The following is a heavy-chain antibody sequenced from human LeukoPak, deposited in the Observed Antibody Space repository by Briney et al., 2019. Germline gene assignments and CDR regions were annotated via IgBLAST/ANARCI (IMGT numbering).Heavy chain of an antibody. Sequence: KPSETLSLTCAVSGYSISSGYYWGWIRQPPGKGLEGIGSIYHSGSTYYNPSLKRRVTISVDTSKNQFSLKLSSVTAADTVVYYRARHYGYCSSTSCYTTGIALAGPLDYWGLGTLVTVSS. V-gene: IGHV4-38-2*01. J-gene: IGHJ4*02. CDR3: ARHYGYCSSTSCYTTGIALAGPLDY. D-gene: IGHD2-2*02. CDR1: GYSISSGYY. CDR2: IYHSGST.